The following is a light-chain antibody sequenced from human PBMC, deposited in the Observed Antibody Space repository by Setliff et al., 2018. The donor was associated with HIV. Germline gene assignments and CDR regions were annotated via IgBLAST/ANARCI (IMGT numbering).Light chain of an antibody. J-gene: IGLJ1*01. V-gene: IGLV1-40*01. CDR1: NSNIGAGFD. CDR2: GNN. Sequence: QSVLTQPPSVSEAPGQRVTISCTGNNSNIGAGFDVHWYQQPPGTAPKLLIYGNNNRPSGVPDRISASKSGTSASLAITGLQAEDEADYYCQSYDSSLSRPVFGTGTKVTVL. CDR3: QSYDSSLSRPV.